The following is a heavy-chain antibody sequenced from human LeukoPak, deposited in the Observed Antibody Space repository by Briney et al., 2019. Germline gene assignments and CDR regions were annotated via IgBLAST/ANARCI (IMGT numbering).Heavy chain of an antibody. Sequence: PSETLSLTCTVSGASIDKNHWSWIRQAPGKGLECIGNFYYGERSNYNPSLKSRVTISVDTSKNQFSLKLTSVTAADTAVYYCARLAYYYDRRGPSDWYFDFWGRGTLATVPS. V-gene: IGHV4-59*08. D-gene: IGHD3-22*01. CDR3: ARLAYYYDRRGPSDWYFDF. J-gene: IGHJ2*01. CDR2: FYYGERS. CDR1: GASIDKNH.